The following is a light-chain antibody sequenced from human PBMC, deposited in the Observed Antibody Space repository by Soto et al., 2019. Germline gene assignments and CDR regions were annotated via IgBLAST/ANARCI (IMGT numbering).Light chain of an antibody. CDR3: QQYGSSPYT. Sequence: EIVLTQSPGTLSLSPGERATLSCRASQSVSSDYLAWYQQIPGQAPRLLLYDASTRATDIPDRFSGSGSGADFTLTISSLEPEDFAMYSCQQYGSSPYTFGQGTKLEIK. J-gene: IGKJ2*01. CDR2: DAS. CDR1: QSVSSDY. V-gene: IGKV3-20*01.